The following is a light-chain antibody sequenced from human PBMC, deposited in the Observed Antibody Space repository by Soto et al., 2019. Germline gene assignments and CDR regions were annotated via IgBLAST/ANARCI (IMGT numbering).Light chain of an antibody. CDR2: GAS. Sequence: EIVLTQSPGTLSLSPGERATLSCRASQSVSSNYLAWYQQKPGQAPRLLIYGASNRATGIPDRFSGSGSGTDFTLTISRLEPEDFAVYYCQQYCSSPRTFGQGTKVEIK. J-gene: IGKJ1*01. V-gene: IGKV3-20*01. CDR3: QQYCSSPRT. CDR1: QSVSSNY.